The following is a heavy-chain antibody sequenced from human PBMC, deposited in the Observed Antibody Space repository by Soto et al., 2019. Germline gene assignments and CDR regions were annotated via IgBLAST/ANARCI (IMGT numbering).Heavy chain of an antibody. J-gene: IGHJ4*02. V-gene: IGHV4-61*08. D-gene: IGHD1-26*01. CDR1: GVSVSSDDYY. CDR3: ERLLDINIWPLDL. Sequence: QVQLQESGPGLVKTSETLSLACSVSGVSVSSDDYYWNCIRQPPGKGLEWIGYNHIRGRTNYNPSLGRRVAISLVASKTQFSLTMTSVTAAATAIYYCERLLDINIWPLDLWGQGTLVTVST. CDR2: NHIRGRT.